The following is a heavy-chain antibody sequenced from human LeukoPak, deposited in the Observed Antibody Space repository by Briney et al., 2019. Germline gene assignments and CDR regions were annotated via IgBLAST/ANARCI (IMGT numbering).Heavy chain of an antibody. V-gene: IGHV3-23*01. Sequence: SGGSLRLSCAASGFTFSSYAMSWVRQAPGKGLEWVSAISGSGGSTYYAASVKGRFTISRDNSKNTLYLQMNSLRAEDTAVYYCAKDHGSMIVVVITPFDYWGQGTLVTVSS. J-gene: IGHJ4*02. CDR1: GFTFSSYA. CDR2: ISGSGGST. CDR3: AKDHGSMIVVVITPFDY. D-gene: IGHD3-22*01.